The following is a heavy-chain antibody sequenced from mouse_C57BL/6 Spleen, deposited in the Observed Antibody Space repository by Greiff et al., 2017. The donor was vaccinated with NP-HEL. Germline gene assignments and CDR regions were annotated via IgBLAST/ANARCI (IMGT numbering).Heavy chain of an antibody. J-gene: IGHJ1*03. D-gene: IGHD2-1*01. V-gene: IGHV1-61*01. Sequence: QVQLQQSGAELVRPGSSVKLSCKASGYTFTSYWMDWVKQRPGQGLEWIGNIYPSDSETHYNQKFKDKATLTVDKSSSTAYMQLSSLTSEDSAVYYCARGRRIYYGNYGWYFDVWGTGTTVTVSS. CDR3: ARGRRIYYGNYGWYFDV. CDR2: IYPSDSET. CDR1: GYTFTSYW.